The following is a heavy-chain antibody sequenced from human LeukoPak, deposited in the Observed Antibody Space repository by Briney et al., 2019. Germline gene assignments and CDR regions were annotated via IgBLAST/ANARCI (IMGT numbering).Heavy chain of an antibody. D-gene: IGHD6-19*01. CDR1: GYTFTGYY. CDR3: ARVNSSGWSDYFDY. V-gene: IGHV1-2*02. Sequence: ASVKVSCKASGYTFTGYYMHWVRQAPGQGLEWMGWINPNSGGTNYAQKFQGRVTMTRDTSISTAYMELSRLRSDDTAVYYCARVNSSGWSDYFDYWGQGTLVTVSP. J-gene: IGHJ4*02. CDR2: INPNSGGT.